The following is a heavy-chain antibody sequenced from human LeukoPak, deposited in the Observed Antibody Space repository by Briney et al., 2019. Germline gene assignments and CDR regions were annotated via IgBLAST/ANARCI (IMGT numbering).Heavy chain of an antibody. D-gene: IGHD5-18*01. Sequence: GGSLRLSCAASGFTVSSNYMSWVRQAPGKGLEWVSVIYSGGSTYYADSVKGRFTISRHNSKNTLYLQMNSLRAEDTAVYYCARVYGTVMVSGYGMDVWGQGTTVTVSS. V-gene: IGHV3-53*04. CDR1: GFTVSSNY. CDR2: IYSGGST. J-gene: IGHJ6*02. CDR3: ARVYGTVMVSGYGMDV.